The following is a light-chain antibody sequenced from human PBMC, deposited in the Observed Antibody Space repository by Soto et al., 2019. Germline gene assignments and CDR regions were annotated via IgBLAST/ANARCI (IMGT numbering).Light chain of an antibody. V-gene: IGLV1-40*01. CDR2: GNS. CDR3: LSYDSSLSGSV. J-gene: IGLJ7*01. CDR1: SSNIGAGYD. Sequence: QSVLTQPPSVSGAPGQRVTISCTGSSSNIGAGYDVHWYQQLPGTAPKLLIYGNSNRPSGVPDRFSGSKSGTSASLAITGLQAEDEADYYCLSYDSSLSGSVFGGGTHLTVL.